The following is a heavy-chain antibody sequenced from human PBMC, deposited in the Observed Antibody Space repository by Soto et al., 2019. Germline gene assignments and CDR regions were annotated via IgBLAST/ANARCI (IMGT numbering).Heavy chain of an antibody. CDR3: ATRAAGYGSGSYHNGFRANDY. CDR2: IYHSGST. Sequence: SETLSLTCAVSGYSISSGYYWGWIRQPPGKGLEWIGSIYHSGSTYYNPSLKSRVTISVDTSKNQFSLKLSSVTAADTAVYYCATRAAGYGSGSYHNGFRANDYWGQGTLVTFSS. D-gene: IGHD3-10*01. V-gene: IGHV4-38-2*01. J-gene: IGHJ4*02. CDR1: GYSISSGYY.